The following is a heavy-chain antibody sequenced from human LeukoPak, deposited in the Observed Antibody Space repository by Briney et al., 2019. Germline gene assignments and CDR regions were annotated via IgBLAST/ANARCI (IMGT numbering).Heavy chain of an antibody. CDR3: AKLHSAMIFAFDI. V-gene: IGHV3-23*01. Sequence: GGSLRLSCAASGFTFSCYAMSWVRQAPGMGLEWVSGISGSAGSTSYADSVRGRFTISRDNSKNTLYLQMNSLRAEDTAVYYCAKLHSAMIFAFDIWGKGTMVTVSS. CDR1: GFTFSCYA. CDR2: ISGSAGST. J-gene: IGHJ3*02. D-gene: IGHD3/OR15-3a*01.